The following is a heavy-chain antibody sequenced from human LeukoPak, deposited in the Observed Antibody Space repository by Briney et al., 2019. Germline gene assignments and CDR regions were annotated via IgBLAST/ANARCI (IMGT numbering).Heavy chain of an antibody. V-gene: IGHV4-34*01. D-gene: IGHD2/OR15-2a*01. CDR3: ARGRDSTTLLRYGMDV. J-gene: IGHJ6*04. CDR2: VNNSGST. CDR1: GLSFSGYY. Sequence: PSETLSLTCAGYGLSFSGYYWSWIRQPPGKGLVWLGEVNNSGSTNYNPSLKSRVTISVDTSKNQFSLKLSSVTAADTAVYYCARGRDSTTLLRYGMDVWGKGTTVTVSS.